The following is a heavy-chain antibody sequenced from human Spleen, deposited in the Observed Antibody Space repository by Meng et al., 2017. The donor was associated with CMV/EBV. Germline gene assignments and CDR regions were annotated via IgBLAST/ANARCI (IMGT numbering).Heavy chain of an antibody. Sequence: GSSYWSWIRQPPGKGLEWIGYIYYSGSTNYNPSLKSRVTISVDTSKNQFSLKLSSVTAADTAVYYCARTRYYYNSTGYSVPTTFDYWGQGALVTVSS. CDR1: GSSY. D-gene: IGHD3-22*01. V-gene: IGHV4-61*01. J-gene: IGHJ4*02. CDR3: ARTRYYYNSTGYSVPTTFDY. CDR2: IYYSGST.